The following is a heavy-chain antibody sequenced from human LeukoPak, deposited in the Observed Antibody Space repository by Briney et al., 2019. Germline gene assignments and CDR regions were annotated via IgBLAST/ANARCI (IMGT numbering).Heavy chain of an antibody. V-gene: IGHV1-2*02. Sequence: ASVKVSCKASGYTFTSYGISWVRQAPGQGLEWMGWINPNSGGTNYAQKFQGRVTMTRDTSISTAYMELSRLRSDDTAVYYCASTVTTFLIDYWGQGTLVTVSS. CDR1: GYTFTSYG. J-gene: IGHJ4*02. D-gene: IGHD4-11*01. CDR2: INPNSGGT. CDR3: ASTVTTFLIDY.